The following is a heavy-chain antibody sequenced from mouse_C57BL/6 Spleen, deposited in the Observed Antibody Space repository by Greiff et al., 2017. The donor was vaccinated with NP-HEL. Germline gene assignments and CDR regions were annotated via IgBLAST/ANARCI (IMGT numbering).Heavy chain of an antibody. Sequence: VQLQQSGAELVRPGASVKLSCTASGFNIKDDYMHWVKQRPEQGLEWIGGIDPENGDTEYASKFQGKATITADTSSNTAYLQLSSLTSEDTAVYYCTTTGAMDYWGQGTSVTVSS. CDR1: GFNIKDDY. J-gene: IGHJ4*01. CDR3: TTTGAMDY. CDR2: IDPENGDT. V-gene: IGHV14-4*01.